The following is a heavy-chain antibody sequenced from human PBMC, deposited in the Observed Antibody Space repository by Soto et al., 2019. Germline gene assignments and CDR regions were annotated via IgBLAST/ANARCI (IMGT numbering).Heavy chain of an antibody. CDR1: GGTFSSYA. Sequence: AVKVSCKAAGGTFSSYAISWVRQAPGRGLEWMGGIIPISGTANYAQKFQGRVTITADESTSTAYMELSSLRSEDTAVYYCARGGSATATPPIVYWGQGTLVTVSS. D-gene: IGHD2-2*01. J-gene: IGHJ4*02. CDR2: IIPISGTA. V-gene: IGHV1-69*13. CDR3: ARGGSATATPPIVY.